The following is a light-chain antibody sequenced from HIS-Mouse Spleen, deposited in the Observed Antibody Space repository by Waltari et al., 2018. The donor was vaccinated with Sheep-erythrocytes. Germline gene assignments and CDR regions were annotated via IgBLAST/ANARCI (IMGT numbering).Light chain of an antibody. Sequence: DIQMTQSPSSLSASVGDRVTITCRASQGISNYLAWYQQKPGKVPKLLIYAASTLQSGVPSRFSGSGSGTDFTLKISRVEAEDVGVYYCMQALQTMYTFGQGTKLEIK. J-gene: IGKJ2*01. CDR2: AAS. V-gene: IGKV1-27*01. CDR3: MQALQTMYT. CDR1: QGISNY.